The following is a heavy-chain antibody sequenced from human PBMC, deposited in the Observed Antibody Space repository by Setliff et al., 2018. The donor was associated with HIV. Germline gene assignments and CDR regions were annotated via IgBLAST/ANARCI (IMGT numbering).Heavy chain of an antibody. CDR3: ARGEWLLLRQTTVSNDYYYCMDV. D-gene: IGHD4-17*01. CDR2: INPMLGKA. CDR1: GGTFSNYA. V-gene: IGHV1-69*10. J-gene: IGHJ6*02. Sequence: SVKVSCKASGGTFSNYAINWVRQAPGQGLEWMGVINPMLGKANYAQKFQGRVTIIADESTSTAYMELSSLRSEDTAVYYCARGEWLLLRQTTVSNDYYYCMDVWGQGTTVTVSS.